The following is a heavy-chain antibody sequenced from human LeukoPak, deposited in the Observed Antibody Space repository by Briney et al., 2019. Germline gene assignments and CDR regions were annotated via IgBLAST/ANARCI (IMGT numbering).Heavy chain of an antibody. Sequence: GGSLRLSCAASGFTFSSYGMHWVRQAPGKGLEWVAVIWYDGSNKYYADSLKGRFTISRDNSKNTLYLQMNSLRAEDTAVYYCARDDSGWYVQYYFDYWGQGTLVTVSS. CDR1: GFTFSSYG. J-gene: IGHJ4*02. D-gene: IGHD6-19*01. CDR3: ARDDSGWYVQYYFDY. V-gene: IGHV3-33*01. CDR2: IWYDGSNK.